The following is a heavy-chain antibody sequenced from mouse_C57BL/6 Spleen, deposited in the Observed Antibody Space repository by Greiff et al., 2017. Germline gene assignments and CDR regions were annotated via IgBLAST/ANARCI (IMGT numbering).Heavy chain of an antibody. Sequence: VQLQQPGAELVRPGSSVKLSCKASGYTFTSYWMHWVKQRPIQGLEWIGNIDPSDSETHYNQKFKDKATLTVDKSSSTAYMQLSSLTSEDSAVYYCARSNPQLTGAMDYWGQGTSVTVSS. V-gene: IGHV1-52*01. CDR1: GYTFTSYW. CDR2: IDPSDSET. J-gene: IGHJ4*01. CDR3: ARSNPQLTGAMDY. D-gene: IGHD4-1*01.